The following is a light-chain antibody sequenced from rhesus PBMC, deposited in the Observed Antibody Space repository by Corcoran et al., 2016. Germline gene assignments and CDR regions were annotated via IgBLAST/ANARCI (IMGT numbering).Light chain of an antibody. CDR2: GNT. V-gene: IGLV3S11*01. Sequence: SSGLTQEPALSVALGHTVRMTCQGDSFKTYYASWYQQRPGQVPVVVIYGNTNRPSGIPGRFSGSWSGNTGSLTITGAQVEDEADYYCGSWDNSGNHYIFGTGTRLTVL. CDR1: SFKTYY. J-gene: IGLJ1*01. CDR3: GSWDNSGNHYI.